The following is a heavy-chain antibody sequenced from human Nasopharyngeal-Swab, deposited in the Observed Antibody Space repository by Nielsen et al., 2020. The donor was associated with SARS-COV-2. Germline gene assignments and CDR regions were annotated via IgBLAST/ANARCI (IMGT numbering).Heavy chain of an antibody. CDR1: GYTFTSYY. Sequence: ASVKVSCKASGYTFTSYYMHWVRQAPGQGLEWMGIINPSGGSTSYAQKLQGRVTMTTDTSTSTAYMELRSLRSDDTAVYYCARDPHIVVVPGNWFDPWGQGTLVTVSS. V-gene: IGHV1-46*01. CDR2: INPSGGST. D-gene: IGHD2-2*01. CDR3: ARDPHIVVVPGNWFDP. J-gene: IGHJ5*02.